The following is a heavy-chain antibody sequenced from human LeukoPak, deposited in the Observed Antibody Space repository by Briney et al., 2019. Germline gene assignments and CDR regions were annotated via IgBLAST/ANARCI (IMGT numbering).Heavy chain of an antibody. CDR2: INHSGST. CDR1: GGSFSGYY. J-gene: IGHJ3*02. CDR3: ARHGNSDAFDI. Sequence: PSETLSLTCAVYGGSFSGYYWSWIRQPPGKGLEWIGEINHSGSTNYNPSLKSRVTISVDTSKNQFSLKLSSVTAADTAVYYCARHGNSDAFDIWGQGTMVTVSS. D-gene: IGHD5-18*01. V-gene: IGHV4-34*01.